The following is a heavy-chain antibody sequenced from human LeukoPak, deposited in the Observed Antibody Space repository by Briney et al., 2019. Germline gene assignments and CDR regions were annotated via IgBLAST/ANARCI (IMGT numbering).Heavy chain of an antibody. V-gene: IGHV1-2*06. CDR1: GYTFTGYY. D-gene: IGHD3-10*01. CDR3: AKDGRRVLLWFGEPPLSYGMDV. CDR2: INPNSGGT. Sequence: ASVKVSCKASGYTFTGYYMHWVRQAPGQGLEWMGRINPNSGGTNYAQKFQGRVTMTRDTSISTAYMGLSRLRSDDTAVYYCAKDGRRVLLWFGEPPLSYGMDVWGQGTTVTVSS. J-gene: IGHJ6*02.